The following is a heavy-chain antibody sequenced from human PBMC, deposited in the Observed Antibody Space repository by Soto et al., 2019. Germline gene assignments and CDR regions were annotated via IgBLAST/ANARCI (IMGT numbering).Heavy chain of an antibody. D-gene: IGHD6-19*01. V-gene: IGHV3-9*01. CDR3: GKDNLAVTGGVDC. CDR1: GFIFDDYA. J-gene: IGHJ4*02. Sequence: EVQLVESGGGLVQPGRSLRLSCATSGFIFDDYAMHWVRQVPGKGLEWVSGITWNSGTIGYADSVKGRFTISRDNAKNSLYLQMDSLRAEDTAFYYCGKDNLAVTGGVDCWGQGTLVTVSS. CDR2: ITWNSGTI.